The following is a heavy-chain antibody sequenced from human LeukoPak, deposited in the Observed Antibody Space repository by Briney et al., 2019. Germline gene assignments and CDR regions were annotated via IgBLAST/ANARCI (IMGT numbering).Heavy chain of an antibody. CDR2: IYTSGST. J-gene: IGHJ3*02. V-gene: IGHV4-4*07. D-gene: IGHD1-26*01. CDR1: GGSISSYY. Sequence: SETLSLTCTVSGGSISSYYWSWIRQPAGKGLEWIGRIYTSGSTNYNPSLKSRVTMSVDTSKNQFSLKLSSVTAADTAVCYCARDRWEQAIHAFDIWGQGTMVTVSS. CDR3: ARDRWEQAIHAFDI.